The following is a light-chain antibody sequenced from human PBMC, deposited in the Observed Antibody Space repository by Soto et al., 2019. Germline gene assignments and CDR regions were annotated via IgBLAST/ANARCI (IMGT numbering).Light chain of an antibody. CDR1: HTISTY. CDR3: QHYNSYSEA. J-gene: IGKJ1*01. Sequence: DIQMTQSPSSLSASVGDRVTITCRAGHTISTYLNWFQQKPGKAPKLLIYKASTLKSGVPSRFSGSGSGTEFTLTISSLQPDDFATYYCQHYNSYSEAFGQGTKVDIK. CDR2: KAS. V-gene: IGKV1-5*03.